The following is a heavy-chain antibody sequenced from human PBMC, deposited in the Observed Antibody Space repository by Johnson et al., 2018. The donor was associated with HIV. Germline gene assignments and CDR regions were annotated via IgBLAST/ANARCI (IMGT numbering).Heavy chain of an antibody. V-gene: IGHV3-30*03. J-gene: IGHJ3*02. CDR3: ATTEDAFDI. CDR2: ISSDGSNK. Sequence: QVQLVESGGGVVQPGRSLRLSCAASGFTLSTYGMHWVRQAPGKGLEWVAVISSDGSNKYYADSVKGRFTTSRDNSKYTLYLQMNSLRAEDKAVYYCATTEDAFDIWGQGTMVTVSS. CDR1: GFTLSTYG.